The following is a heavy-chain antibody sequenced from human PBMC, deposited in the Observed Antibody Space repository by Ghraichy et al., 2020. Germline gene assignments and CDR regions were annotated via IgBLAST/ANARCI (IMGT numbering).Heavy chain of an antibody. V-gene: IGHV3-30*02. CDR1: GFTFSSYG. D-gene: IGHD6-19*01. CDR2: IRYDGSNK. CDR3: AKDHKLGSGIAVAAIDY. J-gene: IGHJ4*02. Sequence: GGSLRLSCAASGFTFSSYGMHWVRQAPGKGLEWVAFIRYDGSNKYYADSVKGRFTISRDNSKNTLYLQMNSLRAEDTAVYYCAKDHKLGSGIAVAAIDYWGQGTLVTVSS.